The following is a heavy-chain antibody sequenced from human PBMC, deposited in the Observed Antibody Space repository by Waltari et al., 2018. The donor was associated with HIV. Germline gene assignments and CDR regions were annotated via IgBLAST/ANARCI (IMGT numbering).Heavy chain of an antibody. CDR3: ARERVDYYDSSGYYNDAFDI. D-gene: IGHD3-22*01. Sequence: EVQLVESGGGLIQPGGSLRLSCAASGFTVSSNYMSWVRQAPGKGLEWVSVIYSGGSTYYADSVKGRFTISRDNSKNTLYLQMNSLRAEDTAVYYCARERVDYYDSSGYYNDAFDIWGQGTMVTVSS. V-gene: IGHV3-53*01. CDR2: IYSGGST. CDR1: GFTVSSNY. J-gene: IGHJ3*02.